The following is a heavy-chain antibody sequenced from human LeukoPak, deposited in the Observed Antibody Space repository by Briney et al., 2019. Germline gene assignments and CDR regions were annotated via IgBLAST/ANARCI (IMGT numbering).Heavy chain of an antibody. CDR2: ISWSSGSI. J-gene: IGHJ4*02. V-gene: IGHV3-9*01. Sequence: GRSLRLSCAASGFTFELYAMHWVRPAPGKGLEWVSGISWSSGSIAYADSVKGRYTISRDNAKNSLYLQMNSLRPEDTALYYCAKDREALLWFGGNDYWGQGALVTVSS. CDR1: GFTFELYA. CDR3: AKDREALLWFGGNDY. D-gene: IGHD3-10*01.